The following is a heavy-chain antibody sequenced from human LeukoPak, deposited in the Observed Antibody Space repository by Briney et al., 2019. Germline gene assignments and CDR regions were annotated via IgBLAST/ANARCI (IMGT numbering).Heavy chain of an antibody. Sequence: PSETLSLTCAVSGYSISSGYYWGWVRPPPGKGLEWIGSISHSVSTYYNPSVEGRVTMSVDTSKNQFSLNLSSVTAAHTAVYYCARIHGYTNGYFDYWGQGTLVTVSS. CDR2: ISHSVST. D-gene: IGHD6-19*01. CDR1: GYSISSGYY. J-gene: IGHJ4*02. CDR3: ARIHGYTNGYFDY. V-gene: IGHV4-38-2*01.